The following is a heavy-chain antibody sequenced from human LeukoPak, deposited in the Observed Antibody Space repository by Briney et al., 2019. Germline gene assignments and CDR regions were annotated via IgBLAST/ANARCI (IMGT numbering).Heavy chain of an antibody. Sequence: GGSLRLSCAASGFTFSSYVMSWVRQAPGKGLEWVSTISHSGGSTYYADSVEGRFTISRDNSKNTLYLQMNTLRAEDTAVYYCAKDREYSYVYDAFDIWGQGTLVTVSS. CDR3: AKDREYSYVYDAFDI. V-gene: IGHV3-23*01. J-gene: IGHJ3*02. CDR2: ISHSGGST. CDR1: GFTFSSYV. D-gene: IGHD5-18*01.